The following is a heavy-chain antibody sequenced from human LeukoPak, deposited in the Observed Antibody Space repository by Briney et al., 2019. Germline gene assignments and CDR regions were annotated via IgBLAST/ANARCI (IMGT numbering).Heavy chain of an antibody. Sequence: PGGSLRLSCAASGYTFSSYAMSWVRQVPGKGLEWISVISASGGSTYYADSVKGRFTISRDNSKNTLYLQMNSLRAEDTAIYYCTKKGRDFGDSVSDYWGQGTLVTVSS. CDR2: ISASGGST. J-gene: IGHJ4*02. V-gene: IGHV3-23*01. CDR3: TKKGRDFGDSVSDY. D-gene: IGHD4-17*01. CDR1: GYTFSSYA.